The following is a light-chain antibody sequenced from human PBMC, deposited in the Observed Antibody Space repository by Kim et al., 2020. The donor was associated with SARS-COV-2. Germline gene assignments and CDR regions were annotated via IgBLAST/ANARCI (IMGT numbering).Light chain of an antibody. CDR2: DDN. V-gene: IGLV1-51*01. Sequence: GQKVTISCSGSSSNMGNNYVSWYQQLPGTAPQLLIYDDNKRPSGIPDRFSGSKSGTSATLGITGLQTGDEADYYCGAWDTSLSAGVFGGGTQLTVL. CDR3: GAWDTSLSAGV. J-gene: IGLJ2*01. CDR1: SSNMGNNY.